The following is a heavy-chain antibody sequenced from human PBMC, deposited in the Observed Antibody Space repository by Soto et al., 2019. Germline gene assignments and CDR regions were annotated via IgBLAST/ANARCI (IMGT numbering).Heavy chain of an antibody. J-gene: IGHJ3*02. D-gene: IGHD3-22*01. CDR2: ISAYNGNT. V-gene: IGHV1-18*04. Sequence: QVQLVQSGAEVKKPGASVKVSCKASGYTFTSYGISWVRQAPGQGLEWMGWISAYNGNTNYAQKLQGRVTMTTDTATTTAYMELRSLRSDDTAVYYCAREEYYYDSSGYVGSGAFDISGQGTMVTDSS. CDR1: GYTFTSYG. CDR3: AREEYYYDSSGYVGSGAFDI.